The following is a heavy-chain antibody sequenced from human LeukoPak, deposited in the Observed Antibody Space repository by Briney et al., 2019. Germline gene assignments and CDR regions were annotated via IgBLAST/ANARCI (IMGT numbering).Heavy chain of an antibody. V-gene: IGHV3-23*01. CDR2: ISGSVTNT. J-gene: IGHJ4*02. D-gene: IGHD6-13*01. CDR3: CKPRLIGRWYGFGC. Sequence: PGGSLRLSCAASGITFSSYAMSWVRQAPGKGLEWVSSISGSVTNTYYADSVKGRFTISRDNSKNTLSLQMNSLRAEDTAFYYCCKPRLIGRWYGFGCWGQGTLLTVAS. CDR1: GITFSSYA.